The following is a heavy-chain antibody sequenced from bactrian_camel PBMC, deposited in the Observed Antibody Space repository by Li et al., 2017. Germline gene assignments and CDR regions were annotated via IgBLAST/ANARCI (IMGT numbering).Heavy chain of an antibody. CDR2: IVTMDGTE. Sequence: VQLVESGGGSVQAGGSLRLSCAGSGYRYGSNCMGWFRQAPGKEREAVACIVTMDGTERYADSVKGRFTISQNNAKNTVYLQMSSLKPEDTAVFYCVRATLGYSDGEGFGYWGQGTQVTVS. D-gene: IGHD4*01. J-gene: IGHJ6*01. CDR1: GYRYGSNC. V-gene: IGHV3S63*01. CDR3: VRATLGYSDGEGFGY.